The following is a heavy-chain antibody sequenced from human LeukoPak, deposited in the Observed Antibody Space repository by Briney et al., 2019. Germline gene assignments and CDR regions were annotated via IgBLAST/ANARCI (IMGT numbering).Heavy chain of an antibody. Sequence: PGGSLRLSCAASGFTFDDYAMHWVRQAPGKGLEWVSGISWNSGSIGYADSVKGRFTISRDNAKSSLYLQMNSLRAEDTAVYYCAKEDSGYDVWGQGTLVTVSS. J-gene: IGHJ4*02. CDR3: AKEDSGYDV. D-gene: IGHD5-12*01. V-gene: IGHV3-9*01. CDR1: GFTFDDYA. CDR2: ISWNSGSI.